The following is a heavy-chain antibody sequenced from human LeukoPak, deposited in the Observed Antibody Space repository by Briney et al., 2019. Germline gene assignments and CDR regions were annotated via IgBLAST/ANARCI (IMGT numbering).Heavy chain of an antibody. CDR2: INSDGSST. CDR3: ARRGSSSGYYYYYMDV. CDR1: GFTFSSYW. Sequence: GGSLRLSCAASGFTFSSYWMHWVRQAPGKGLVWVSRINSDGSSTSYADSVKGRFTISRDNAKNTLYLQMNSLRAEDTAVYYCARRGSSSGYYYYYMDVWGKGTTVTVSS. J-gene: IGHJ6*03. V-gene: IGHV3-74*01. D-gene: IGHD6-6*01.